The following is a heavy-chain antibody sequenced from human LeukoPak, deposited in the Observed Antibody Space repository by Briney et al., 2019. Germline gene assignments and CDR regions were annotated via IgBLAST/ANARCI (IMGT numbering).Heavy chain of an antibody. V-gene: IGHV1-69*05. CDR1: GGTFSSYA. CDR2: IIPIFGTA. D-gene: IGHD3-3*01. J-gene: IGHJ4*02. CDR3: ATFWSGYYNY. Sequence: ASVKVSCKASGGTFSSYAISWVRQAPGQGLEWMGRIIPIFGTANYAQKFQGRVTTTTDESTSTAYMELSSLRSEDTAVYYCATFWSGYYNYWGQGTLVTVSS.